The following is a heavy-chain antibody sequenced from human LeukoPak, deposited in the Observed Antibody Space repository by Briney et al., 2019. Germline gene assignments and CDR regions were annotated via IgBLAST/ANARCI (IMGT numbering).Heavy chain of an antibody. Sequence: ASVRVSCKASGYTFTAYYLHWVRQAPGQGLEWMGCINVNSGGTDYVQKFQGRVTMTRDTSISTAYMELSRLRSDDTAVYYCARADEYSSSSPPDYWGQGTLVTVSS. D-gene: IGHD6-6*01. V-gene: IGHV1-2*02. CDR1: GYTFTAYY. CDR3: ARADEYSSSSPPDY. CDR2: INVNSGGT. J-gene: IGHJ4*02.